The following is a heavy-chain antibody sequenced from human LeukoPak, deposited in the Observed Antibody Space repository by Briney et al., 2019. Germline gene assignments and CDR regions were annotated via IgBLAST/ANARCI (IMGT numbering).Heavy chain of an antibody. J-gene: IGHJ6*03. D-gene: IGHD6-6*01. Sequence: GGSLRLSCAASGFTFSSYAMHWVRQAPGKGLEWVAVISYEGSNKYYADSVKGRFTISRDNSKNTLYLQMNSLRAEDTAVYYCARDPLAARMGAYYYYYYMDVWGKGTTVTVSS. CDR2: ISYEGSNK. V-gene: IGHV3-30*04. CDR3: ARDPLAARMGAYYYYYYMDV. CDR1: GFTFSSYA.